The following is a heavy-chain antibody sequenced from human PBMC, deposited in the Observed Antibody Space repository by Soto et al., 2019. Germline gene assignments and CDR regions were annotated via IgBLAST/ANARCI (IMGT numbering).Heavy chain of an antibody. CDR3: ARDHPGDYYDSSGYNWFDP. D-gene: IGHD3-22*01. CDR1: GFTFSSYA. Sequence: SLRLSCAASGFTFSSYAMHWVRQAPGKGLEWVAVISYDGSNKYYADSVKGRFTISRDNSKNTLYLQMNSLRAEDTAVYYCARDHPGDYYDSSGYNWFDPWGQGTLVTVSS. V-gene: IGHV3-30-3*01. J-gene: IGHJ5*02. CDR2: ISYDGSNK.